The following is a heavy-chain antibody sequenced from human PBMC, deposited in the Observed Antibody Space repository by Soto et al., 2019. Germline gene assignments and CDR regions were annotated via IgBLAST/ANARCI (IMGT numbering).Heavy chain of an antibody. J-gene: IGHJ4*02. CDR1: GSGFASHW. D-gene: IGHD1-26*01. Sequence: PGESLKISCKGSGSGFASHWVAWVRQMPEKGLEWIGTIYPGDSDTKYSSAFRGHVTISADTSVSTAYLQWRSLEATDSAIYYCARYSGSYWHYLDFWGQGTLVTVSS. V-gene: IGHV5-51*01. CDR2: IYPGDSDT. CDR3: ARYSGSYWHYLDF.